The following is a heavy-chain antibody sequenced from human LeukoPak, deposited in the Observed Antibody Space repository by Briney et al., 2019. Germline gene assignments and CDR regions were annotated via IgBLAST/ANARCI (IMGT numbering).Heavy chain of an antibody. J-gene: IGHJ4*02. CDR3: ARDLIVYGSGSYFDY. Sequence: ASVKVSCKTSGYTFTTYSIHWVRQAPGQGLEWMAWINVGNGNTKYSQNVQGRLTITTDTSASTAYMELSSLRSEDTAPYFCARDLIVYGSGSYFDYWGQGTLVTVSS. CDR1: GYTFTTYS. V-gene: IGHV1-3*01. D-gene: IGHD3-10*01. CDR2: INVGNGNT.